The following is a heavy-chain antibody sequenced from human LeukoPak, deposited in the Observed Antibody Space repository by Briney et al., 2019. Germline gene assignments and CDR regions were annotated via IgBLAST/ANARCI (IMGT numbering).Heavy chain of an antibody. V-gene: IGHV4-39*01. CDR3: ARLRHDSSGYYWFGP. CDR1: GGSISSYY. J-gene: IGHJ5*02. Sequence: PSETLSLTCTVSGGSISSYYWGWIRQPPGKGLEWIASVYYNGNIYYNPSFRSRVTMSVDTSKNQFSLSLTSVTAADTAVYYCARLRHDSSGYYWFGPWGRGTLVTVSS. D-gene: IGHD3-22*01. CDR2: VYYNGNI.